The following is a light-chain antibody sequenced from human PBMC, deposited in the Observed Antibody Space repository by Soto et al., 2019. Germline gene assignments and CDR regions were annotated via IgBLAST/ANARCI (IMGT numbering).Light chain of an antibody. J-gene: IGKJ1*01. CDR3: QQYNRYWT. CDR2: KAS. Sequence: DIQMTQSPSTLSASVGDRVTITCRASQSISSWLAWYQQKPGKAPKLLIQKASSLESGVPSRFSGSGSGTEFTLTISSLQPDDFATYYCQQYNRYWTFGQGTKVEIK. V-gene: IGKV1-5*03. CDR1: QSISSW.